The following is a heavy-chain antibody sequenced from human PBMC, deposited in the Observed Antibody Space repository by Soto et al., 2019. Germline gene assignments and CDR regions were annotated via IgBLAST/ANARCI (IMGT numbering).Heavy chain of an antibody. CDR2: INSDGSST. V-gene: IGHV3-74*01. CDR1: GFTFSNYW. D-gene: IGHD2-15*01. CDR3: ARDLRPGYCTDGTCYTLFDY. Sequence: EVQLVESGGGLVQPGGSLRLSCAASGFTFSNYWMHWVRQAPGKGLVWVSRINSDGSSTSFADSVKGRVTISRDNAKNTLYLQMNSLRAEDTAVYYCARDLRPGYCTDGTCYTLFDYWGQGSLVTVSS. J-gene: IGHJ4*02.